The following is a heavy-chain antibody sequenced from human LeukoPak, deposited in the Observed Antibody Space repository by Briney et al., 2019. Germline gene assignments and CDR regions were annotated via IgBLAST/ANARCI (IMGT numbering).Heavy chain of an antibody. CDR2: IYYSGST. CDR3: ASLSYGDYFDY. Sequence: SETLSLTCTVSGGSISSHYWSWIRQPPGKGLEWIGYIYYSGSTNYNPSLKSRVTIPVDTSKNQFSLKLSSVTAADTAVYYCASLSYGDYFDYWGQGTLVTVSS. CDR1: GGSISSHY. D-gene: IGHD4-17*01. J-gene: IGHJ4*02. V-gene: IGHV4-59*11.